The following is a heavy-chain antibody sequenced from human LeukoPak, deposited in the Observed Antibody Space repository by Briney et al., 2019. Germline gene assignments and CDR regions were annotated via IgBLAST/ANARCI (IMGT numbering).Heavy chain of an antibody. J-gene: IGHJ6*03. CDR2: INSDGINT. CDR1: GFTFSNYW. D-gene: IGHD3-9*01. V-gene: IGHV3-74*01. Sequence: GSLRLSCAASGFTFSNYWMHWVRQAPGKGLVWVSRINSDGINTSYADSVKGRFTISRDNSKNTLYLQMNSLRAEDTAVYYCAKDGGEYYDILTGYYPRLYYMDVWGKGTTVTISS. CDR3: AKDGGEYYDILTGYYPRLYYMDV.